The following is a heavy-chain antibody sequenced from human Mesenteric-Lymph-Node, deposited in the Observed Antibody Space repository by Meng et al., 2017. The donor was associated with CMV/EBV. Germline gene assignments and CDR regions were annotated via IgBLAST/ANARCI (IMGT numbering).Heavy chain of an antibody. J-gene: IGHJ5*02. CDR2: INQSGST. D-gene: IGHD3-10*01. CDR1: GGSFSGYF. V-gene: IGHV4-34*01. Sequence: LSLPCSVHGGSFSGYFWSWIRHPPGKGFEWIGEINQSGSTNYNPSLKSRVTISVDTSKNQFSLRLSSVTAADTAVYYCAPRSGWFDPWGQGTLVTVSS. CDR3: APRSGWFDP.